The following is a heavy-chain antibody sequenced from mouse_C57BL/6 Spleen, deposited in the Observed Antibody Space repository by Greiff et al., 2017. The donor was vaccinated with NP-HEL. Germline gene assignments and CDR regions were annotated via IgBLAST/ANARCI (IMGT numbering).Heavy chain of an antibody. Sequence: EVQRVESGGGLVKPGGSLKLSCAASGFTFSSYAMSWVRQTPEKRLEWVATISDGGSYTYYPDNVKGRFTISRDNAKNNLYLQMSHLKSEDTAMYYCASSIVTTSAMDYWGQGTSVTVSS. CDR3: ASSIVTTSAMDY. V-gene: IGHV5-4*01. J-gene: IGHJ4*01. D-gene: IGHD2-5*01. CDR2: ISDGGSYT. CDR1: GFTFSSYA.